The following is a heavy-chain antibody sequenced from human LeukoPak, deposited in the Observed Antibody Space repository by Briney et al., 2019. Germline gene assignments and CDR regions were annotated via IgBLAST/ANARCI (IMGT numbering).Heavy chain of an antibody. CDR3: ARGRHGGYLTASSIDY. CDR1: GVTFTDYD. CDR2: IGTLSDT. J-gene: IGHJ4*02. Sequence: GGALRLSCAASGVTFTDYDMHWVRQTPGKGVEGGSAIGTLSDTFYPDFVKGRFTISRENAKNSLYLQMNSLRAEDTAVYYCARGRHGGYLTASSIDYWGQGTLVTVSS. V-gene: IGHV3-13*01. D-gene: IGHD5-12*01.